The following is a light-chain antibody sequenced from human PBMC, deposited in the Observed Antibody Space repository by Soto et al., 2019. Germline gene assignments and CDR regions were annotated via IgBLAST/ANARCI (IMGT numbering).Light chain of an antibody. J-gene: IGLJ1*01. Sequence: LTQSPSASGSPGQSVTISCTGTKNDIGVYDFVSWYQHHPGKAPRLIIYEVVQRPSGVPDRFSGSKSGNTASLTVSGLQAADEADYFCKSYAGSNTYVLGSGKKVNVL. CDR3: KSYAGSNTYV. CDR2: EVV. V-gene: IGLV2-8*01. CDR1: KNDIGVYDF.